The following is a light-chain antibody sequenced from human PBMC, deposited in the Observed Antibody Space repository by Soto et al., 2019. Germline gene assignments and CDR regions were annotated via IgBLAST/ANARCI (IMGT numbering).Light chain of an antibody. V-gene: IGLV1-40*01. CDR2: DNT. Sequence: QSVLTQPPSVSGAPGQRVTISCTGSSSNFGAGYHVHWYQQLPETAPKLLIYDNTNRPSGVPDRFSGSKSDTSASLAITGLQAEDEADYYCQAYDTSLNGYVFGTGTKVPVL. CDR1: SSNFGAGYH. J-gene: IGLJ1*01. CDR3: QAYDTSLNGYV.